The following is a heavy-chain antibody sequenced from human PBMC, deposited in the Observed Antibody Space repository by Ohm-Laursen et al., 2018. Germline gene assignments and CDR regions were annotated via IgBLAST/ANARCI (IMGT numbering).Heavy chain of an antibody. CDR2: IRSGASTI. V-gene: IGHV3-48*03. CDR3: ARDIMRGSDDAFDI. Sequence: SLRLSCAASGFTFSSYEMNWVRQAPGKGLEWVSYIRSGASTIYYADSVKGRFTISRDNAKNSLYLQMNSLRAEDTAVYYCARDIMRGSDDAFDIWGQGTMVTVSS. CDR1: GFTFSSYE. J-gene: IGHJ3*02. D-gene: IGHD3-16*01.